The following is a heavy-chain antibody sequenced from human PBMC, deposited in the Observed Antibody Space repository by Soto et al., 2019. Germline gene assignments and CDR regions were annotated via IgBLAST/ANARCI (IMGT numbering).Heavy chain of an antibody. CDR3: AKTLYGGCDY. V-gene: IGHV3-23*01. CDR2: IGGSGGTT. D-gene: IGHD5-12*01. CDR1: GFTFSTYA. J-gene: IGHJ4*02. Sequence: EVQLLDSGGGLVQPGGSLRLSCVASGFTFSTYAMSWVRQAPGKGLEWVSGIGGSGGTTRYADSVKGRFTISRDNSKNTVYLQMNSLRVEDTAFYYCAKTLYGGCDYWGQGTLVTVSS.